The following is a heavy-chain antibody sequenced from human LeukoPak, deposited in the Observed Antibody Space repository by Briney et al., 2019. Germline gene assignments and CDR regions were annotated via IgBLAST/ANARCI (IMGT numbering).Heavy chain of an antibody. CDR2: IYYSGST. CDR1: GGSISSYY. V-gene: IGHV4-59*12. CDR3: AREYTYPSSTRAFDP. D-gene: IGHD5-18*01. Sequence: SETLSLTCTVSGGSISSYYWSWIRQPPGKGLEWIGYIYYSGSTNYNPSLKSRVTISVDTSKNQFSLKLSSVTAADTAVYYCAREYTYPSSTRAFDPWGQGTLVTVSS. J-gene: IGHJ5*02.